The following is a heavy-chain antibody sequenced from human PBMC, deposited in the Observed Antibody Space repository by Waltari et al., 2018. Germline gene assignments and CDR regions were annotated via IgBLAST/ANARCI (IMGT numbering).Heavy chain of an antibody. CDR3: ARGGAGPDY. V-gene: IGHV4-59*11. D-gene: IGHD1-26*01. CDR1: GDSISSHY. J-gene: IGHJ4*02. Sequence: QVQLQESGPGLVKPSETLSLTCSVSGDSISSHYWNWIRQPPGKGLEWIGYIYYSGSTNYNPSLKRRVNISLDTSKNQFSLKLSSVTAADTAVYYCARGGAGPDYWGQGTLVIVSS. CDR2: IYYSGST.